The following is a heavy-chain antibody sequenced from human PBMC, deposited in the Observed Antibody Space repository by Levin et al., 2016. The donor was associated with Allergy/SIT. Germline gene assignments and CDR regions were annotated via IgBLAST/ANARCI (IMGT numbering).Heavy chain of an antibody. J-gene: IGHJ6*02. CDR3: AVTYYDILTGSPPYYYGMDV. CDR2: IYYSGST. V-gene: IGHV4-31*03. CDR1: GGSISSGGYY. D-gene: IGHD3-9*01. Sequence: SETLSLTCTVSGGSISSGGYYWSWIRQHPGKGLEWIGYIYYSGSTYYNPSLKSRVTISVDTSKNQFSLKLSSVTAADTAVYYCAVTYYDILTGSPPYYYGMDVWGQGTTVTVSS.